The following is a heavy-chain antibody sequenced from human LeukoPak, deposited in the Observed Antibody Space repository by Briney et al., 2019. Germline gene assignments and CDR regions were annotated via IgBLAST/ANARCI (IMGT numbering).Heavy chain of an antibody. J-gene: IGHJ4*02. V-gene: IGHV3-53*04. CDR3: ARGMTNPFDY. CDR1: GFTFSSYW. D-gene: IGHD4-11*01. CDR2: IYSGGST. Sequence: GGSLRLSCAASGFTFSSYWMHWVRQAPGKGLEWVSVIYSGGSTYYADSAKGRFTISRHNSENTLYLQMNSLRAEDTAVYYCARGMTNPFDYWGQGTLVTVSS.